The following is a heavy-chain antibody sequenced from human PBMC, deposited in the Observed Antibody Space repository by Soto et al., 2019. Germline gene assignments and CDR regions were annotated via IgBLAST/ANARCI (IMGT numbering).Heavy chain of an antibody. CDR2: ISGSGGST. D-gene: IGHD3-3*01. J-gene: IGHJ6*03. CDR1: GFTFSSYA. V-gene: IGHV3-23*01. CDR3: SKGPEITIFGVVIVQYYYMDV. Sequence: EVQLLESGGGLVQPGGSLRLYCAASGFTFSSYAMSWVRQAPGKGLEWVSAISGSGGSTYYADSVKGRFTISRDNSKNTLYLQMNSRRAEDTAVYYCSKGPEITIFGVVIVQYYYMDVWGKGTTVTVSS.